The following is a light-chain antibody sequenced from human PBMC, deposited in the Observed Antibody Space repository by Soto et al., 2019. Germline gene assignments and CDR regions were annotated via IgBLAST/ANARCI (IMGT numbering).Light chain of an antibody. V-gene: IGKV3-20*01. CDR2: GAS. Sequence: EIVLTQSPGTLSLSPGERATLSCRASQSVSRNFLAWYPQKPGQAPRLLIYGASSRATGIPDRFSGSESGADFTLTISRVEPEDFAVYYCQQYADGGSPLTFGQGTKVELK. CDR3: QQYADGGSPLT. CDR1: QSVSRNF. J-gene: IGKJ1*01.